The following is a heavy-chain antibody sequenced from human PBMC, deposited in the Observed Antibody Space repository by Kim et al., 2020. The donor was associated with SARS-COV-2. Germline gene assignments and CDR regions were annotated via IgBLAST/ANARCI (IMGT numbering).Heavy chain of an antibody. V-gene: IGHV3-15*01. CDR3: TTDFGTNSGYYYSSDY. Sequence: PVKGRFTISRDDSKNTLYLQMNSLKTEDTAVYYCTTDFGTNSGYYYSSDYWGQGTLVTVSS. J-gene: IGHJ4*02. D-gene: IGHD3-22*01.